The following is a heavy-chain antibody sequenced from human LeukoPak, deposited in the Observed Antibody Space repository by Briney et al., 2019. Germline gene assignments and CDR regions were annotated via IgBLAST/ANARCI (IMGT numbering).Heavy chain of an antibody. CDR3: VIWGDYDVLTGYYVPDY. Sequence: PGASLRLSRVASGFTFSNYAMSWVRQAPGKGLEWVSAITGSGTNTYYPDSLKGRFTISRDNSKNTVSLQMNSLRHEDTAIYYCVIWGDYDVLTGYYVPDYWGQGTLVTVSS. CDR1: GFTFSNYA. V-gene: IGHV3-23*01. CDR2: ITGSGTNT. D-gene: IGHD3-9*01. J-gene: IGHJ4*02.